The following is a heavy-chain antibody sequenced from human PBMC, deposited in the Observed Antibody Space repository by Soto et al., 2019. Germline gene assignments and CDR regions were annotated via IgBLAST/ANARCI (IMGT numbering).Heavy chain of an antibody. J-gene: IGHJ4*02. CDR2: ISYGGTNK. CDR1: RTRPSISP. V-gene: IGHV3-30-3*01. CDR3: ARDPKTSGGQLWALNYFDS. Sequence: EVTLRLPCSASRTRPSISPMHCVLQAPSKGPAWLALISYGGTNKFYADSVKGRFTISRDNSKSTLYLQVGSLRPVDAAVYYCARDPKTSGGQLWALNYFDSWGQGTLVTVSS. D-gene: IGHD5-18*01.